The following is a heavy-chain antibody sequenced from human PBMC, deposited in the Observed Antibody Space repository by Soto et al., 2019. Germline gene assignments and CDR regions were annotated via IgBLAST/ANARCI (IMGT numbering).Heavy chain of an antibody. CDR1: GFTFSSFS. D-gene: IGHD6-13*01. J-gene: IGHJ4*02. V-gene: IGHV3-23*01. CDR2: LSASGDTA. CDR3: AKDRSLYSTDFCADF. Sequence: EVQLLESGGDLVQPGGSLRLSCAVSGFTFSSFSMTWVRQAPGKGLEWVSTLSASGDTADYADSVTGRFIISRDNSKNTLYLQMNSLRSEDTAIYYCAKDRSLYSTDFCADFWCQGTLVTVSP.